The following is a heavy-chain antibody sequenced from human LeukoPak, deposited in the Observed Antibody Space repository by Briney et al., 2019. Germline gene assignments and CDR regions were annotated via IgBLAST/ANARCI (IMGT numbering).Heavy chain of an antibody. V-gene: IGHV3-30*02. CDR2: IRSDGSNT. D-gene: IGHD6-19*01. Sequence: GGSLRLSCAAYGFTFSTYGMHWVRQAPGKGLEWVAFIRSDGSNTYYADSVKGRFTISRDNSKNTLYMQMNSLRAEDTAVYYCARILSSAWGELGYWGQGTLVTVSP. CDR3: ARILSSAWGELGY. J-gene: IGHJ4*02. CDR1: GFTFSTYG.